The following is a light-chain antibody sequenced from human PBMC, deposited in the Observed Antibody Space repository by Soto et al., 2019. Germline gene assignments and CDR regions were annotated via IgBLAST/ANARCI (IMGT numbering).Light chain of an antibody. Sequence: DMQMSQSPSSLSASVGDRVTITCRAGQSINKNLNWFQKKPGKAPKLLIYGASNLHSGVPSRFSGSGSGTNFTLTISSLQPEDFATYYCQQANSFPITFGQGTRLEIK. CDR2: GAS. V-gene: IGKV1-12*01. CDR1: QSINKN. CDR3: QQANSFPIT. J-gene: IGKJ5*01.